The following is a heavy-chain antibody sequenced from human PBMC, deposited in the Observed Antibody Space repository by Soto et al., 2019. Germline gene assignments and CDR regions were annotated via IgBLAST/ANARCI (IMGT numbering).Heavy chain of an antibody. CDR2: IYKSATT. Sequence: PSETLSLTCSVSGDSISNLDYFWAWIRQPPGQALEYIGYIYKSATTYYNPSFESRVAISVDTSKSQFSLHVTSVTAADTAVYFCARGRYCLTGRCSQNWFDSWGQGALVTVSS. CDR3: ARGRYCLTGRCSQNWFDS. D-gene: IGHD7-27*01. V-gene: IGHV4-30-4*01. J-gene: IGHJ5*01. CDR1: GDSISNLDYF.